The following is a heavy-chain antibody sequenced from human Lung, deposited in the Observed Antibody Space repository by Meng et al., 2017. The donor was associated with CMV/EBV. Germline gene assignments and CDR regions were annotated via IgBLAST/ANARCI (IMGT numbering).Heavy chain of an antibody. D-gene: IGHD3-3*01. J-gene: IGHJ4*02. V-gene: IGHV3-11*01. CDR2: ISSSSRSL. CDR3: ATRNGFH. Sequence: GESLKISCAASGLTFTDHYMTWIRQTPAKTLEWVSYISSSSRSLYYADSVKGRFTISRDNSKNSVYLQMNSLRADDTAVYFCATRNGFHWCQGTPVTVSS. CDR1: GLTFTDHY.